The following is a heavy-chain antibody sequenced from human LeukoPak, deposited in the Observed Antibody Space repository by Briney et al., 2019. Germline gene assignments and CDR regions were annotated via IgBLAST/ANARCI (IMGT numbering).Heavy chain of an antibody. J-gene: IGHJ4*02. V-gene: IGHV3-30*18. Sequence: GGPLRLSCAASGFTFSSYGMHWVRQAPGKGLEWVAVISYDGSNKYYADSVKGRFTISRDNSKNTLYLQMNSLRAEDTAVYYCAKDRAVLRVVVTALDYWGQGTLVTVSS. D-gene: IGHD2-21*02. CDR1: GFTFSSYG. CDR2: ISYDGSNK. CDR3: AKDRAVLRVVVTALDY.